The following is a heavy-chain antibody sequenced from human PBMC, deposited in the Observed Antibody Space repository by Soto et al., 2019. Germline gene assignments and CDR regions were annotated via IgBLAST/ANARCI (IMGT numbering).Heavy chain of an antibody. Sequence: QVQLQESGPGLVKPSQTLSLTCTVSGGSISSGGYYWSWIRQHPGKGLEWIGYIYYSGSTYYNPSLKSRVTIAVDTSKNQFSLKLSSVTAADTAVYYCARVRERGYCSGGSCYSLVFDPWGQGTLVTVSS. CDR2: IYYSGST. J-gene: IGHJ5*02. D-gene: IGHD2-15*01. CDR3: ARVRERGYCSGGSCYSLVFDP. CDR1: GGSISSGGYY. V-gene: IGHV4-31*03.